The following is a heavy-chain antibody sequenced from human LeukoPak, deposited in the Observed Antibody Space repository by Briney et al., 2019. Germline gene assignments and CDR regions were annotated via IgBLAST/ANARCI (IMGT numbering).Heavy chain of an antibody. CDR2: ISWNSGSI. CDR3: ARYDSSGP. Sequence: GRSLRLSCAASGFTFDDYAMHWVRQAPGKGLEWVSGISWNSGSIGYADSVKGRFTISRDNSKNTLYLQMNSLKAEDTAVYYCARYDSSGPWGQGTLVTVSS. J-gene: IGHJ5*02. D-gene: IGHD3-22*01. CDR1: GFTFDDYA. V-gene: IGHV3-9*01.